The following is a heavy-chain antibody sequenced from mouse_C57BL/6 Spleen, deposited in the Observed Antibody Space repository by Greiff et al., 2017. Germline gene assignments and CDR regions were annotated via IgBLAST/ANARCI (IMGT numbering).Heavy chain of an antibody. CDR1: GYTFTTYP. CDR3: ARGHYYYSYYFDD. D-gene: IGHD1-1*01. CDR2: FHPYNDDT. Sequence: VHLVESGAELVKPGASVKMSCKASGYTFTTYPIEWMKQNHGKSLEWIGNFHPYNDDTKYNEKFKGKATLTVEKSSSTVYLELSRLTSDDSAVYYCARGHYYYSYYFDDWGKGTTLTVSS. J-gene: IGHJ2*01. V-gene: IGHV1-47*01.